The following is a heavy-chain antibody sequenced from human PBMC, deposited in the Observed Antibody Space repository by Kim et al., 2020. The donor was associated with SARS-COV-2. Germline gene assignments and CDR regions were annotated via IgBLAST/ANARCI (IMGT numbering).Heavy chain of an antibody. V-gene: IGHV6-1*01. D-gene: IGHD4-4*01. J-gene: IGHJ4*02. CDR3: ARGIHSSFDS. CDR1: GDSVSSNSVA. CDR2: TYYRSKWYN. Sequence: SQTLSLTCGMSGDSVSSNSVAWNWIRQSPSRGLEWLGSTYYRSKWYNEYAVSVKSRIIIYPDTSKNQFSLQLNSVTPDDTAVYYCARGIHSSFDSWGQGTLVTVSS.